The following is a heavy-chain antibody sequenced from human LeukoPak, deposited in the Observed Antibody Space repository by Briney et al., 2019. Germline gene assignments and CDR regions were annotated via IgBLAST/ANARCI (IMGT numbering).Heavy chain of an antibody. Sequence: GASVKVSCKASGYTFTSYYMHWVRQAPGQGLEWMGIINPSGGSTSYAQKFQGRVTITRDTSASTAYMEMSSLRSEDMAVYYCARSVPLHYDYVWGSYRYTGFDYWGQGTLVTVSS. D-gene: IGHD3-16*02. CDR2: INPSGGST. CDR1: GYTFTSYY. CDR3: ARSVPLHYDYVWGSYRYTGFDY. J-gene: IGHJ4*02. V-gene: IGHV1-46*01.